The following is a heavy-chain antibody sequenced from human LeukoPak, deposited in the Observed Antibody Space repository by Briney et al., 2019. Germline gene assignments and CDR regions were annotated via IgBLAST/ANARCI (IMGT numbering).Heavy chain of an antibody. CDR2: INPNSGGT. CDR1: GYTFTGYC. Sequence: EASVKVSCKASGYTFTGYCMHWVRQAPGQGLEWMGWINPNSGGTNYAEKFQGRVSMTRDTSISTAYMELSSLRSGDTAVYYCAREIFQIAAAGIEGFDPWGQGTLVTVSS. CDR3: AREIFQIAAAGIEGFDP. D-gene: IGHD6-13*01. J-gene: IGHJ5*02. V-gene: IGHV1-2*02.